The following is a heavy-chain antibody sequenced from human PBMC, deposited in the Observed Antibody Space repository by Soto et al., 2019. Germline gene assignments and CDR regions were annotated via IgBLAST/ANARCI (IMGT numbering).Heavy chain of an antibody. Sequence: GGSLRLSCAASGFTFSSYAMSWVRQAPGKGLEWVSAISGSGGSTYYADSVKGRFTISRDNSKNTLYLQMNSLRAEDTAVYYCAKSGDYYDFWSGYYRWGNAFDIWGQGTVVTVSS. D-gene: IGHD3-3*01. V-gene: IGHV3-23*01. CDR1: GFTFSSYA. J-gene: IGHJ3*02. CDR2: ISGSGGST. CDR3: AKSGDYYDFWSGYYRWGNAFDI.